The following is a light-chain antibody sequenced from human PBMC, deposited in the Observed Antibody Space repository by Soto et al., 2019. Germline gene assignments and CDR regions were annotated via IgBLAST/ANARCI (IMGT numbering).Light chain of an antibody. Sequence: AIQVTQAPASSSASPGGGVTRSCRASQSVSGYLAWYQQTPGGAPKLLIYSASTLQSGVPSRFSGSGSGTDFTLTISSLQPEDFATYYCQQSYSTPPTFGQGTRLEI. CDR3: QQSYSTPPT. CDR2: SAS. CDR1: QSVSGY. J-gene: IGKJ5*01. V-gene: IGKV1-8*01.